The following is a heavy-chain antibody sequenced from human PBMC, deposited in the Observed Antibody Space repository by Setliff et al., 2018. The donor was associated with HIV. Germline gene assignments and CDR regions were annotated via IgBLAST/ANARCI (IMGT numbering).Heavy chain of an antibody. CDR1: GFIFSDYG. Sequence: AGVSLRLSCAAAGFIFSDYGIHWVRQAPGKGLEWVAVIYNDGVNRYFGDFVEGRFTISRDNSRNTVNLQMNSLRGDDTAVYYCARDFKSGYVDYLGQGIPVTVSS. J-gene: IGHJ4*02. V-gene: IGHV3-33*01. CDR2: IYNDGVNR. D-gene: IGHD2-15*01. CDR3: ARDFKSGYVDY.